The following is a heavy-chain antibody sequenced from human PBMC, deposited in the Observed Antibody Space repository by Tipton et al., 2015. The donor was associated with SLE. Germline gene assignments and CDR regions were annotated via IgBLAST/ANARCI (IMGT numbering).Heavy chain of an antibody. CDR1: SGSVSINSYS. V-gene: IGHV4-39*07. D-gene: IGHD3-10*01. J-gene: IGHJ4*02. CDR3: VRRAPSGYYYEY. CDR2: LYYTGST. Sequence: TLSLTCNVASGSVSINSYSWDWIRQPPGKGLEWIGSLYYTGSTYYNPSVKSRVTISVDTSKTHFSLNLSSVTAADTAFYYCVRRAPSGYYYEYWGPGTLVTVSS.